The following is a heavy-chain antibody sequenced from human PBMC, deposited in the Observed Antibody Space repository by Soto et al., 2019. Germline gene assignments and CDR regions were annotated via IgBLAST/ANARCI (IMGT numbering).Heavy chain of an antibody. Sequence: QVQLVQSGAEVKKPGASVKVSCKASGYTFTGYYMHWVRQAPGQGLEWMGWINPNSGGTNYAQKFQGWVTMTRDTSISTAYMELSRLGTDDTAVYYCARVRILPPPDGYCSSTSCPQLVDGMDVWGQGTTVTVSS. CDR2: INPNSGGT. V-gene: IGHV1-2*04. CDR3: ARVRILPPPDGYCSSTSCPQLVDGMDV. CDR1: GYTFTGYY. D-gene: IGHD2-2*01. J-gene: IGHJ6*02.